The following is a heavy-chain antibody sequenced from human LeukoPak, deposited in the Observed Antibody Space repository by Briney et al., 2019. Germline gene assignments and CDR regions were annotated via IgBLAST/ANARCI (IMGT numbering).Heavy chain of an antibody. CDR2: TNPNSGGT. J-gene: IGHJ4*02. D-gene: IGHD3-3*01. V-gene: IGHV1-2*06. Sequence: ASVKVSCKASGYTFTGYYMHWVRHAPGQGLEWMGRTNPNSGGTNYAQKFQGRVTMTRDTSISTAYMELSRLRSDDTAVYYCASSGLRFLEWLLPSGYWGQGTLVTVSS. CDR1: GYTFTGYY. CDR3: ASSGLRFLEWLLPSGY.